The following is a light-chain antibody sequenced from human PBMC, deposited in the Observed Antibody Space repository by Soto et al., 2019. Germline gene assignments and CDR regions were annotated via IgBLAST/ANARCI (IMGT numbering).Light chain of an antibody. CDR2: EVN. Sequence: QSALTQPPSASGSPGQSVTISCTGTSSDVGGYNYVSWYQQHPGKAPKLMIYEVNKRPSGVPDRFSGSKSANTASLTVSGLQAEYEADYYCSSYAGSSNYVFGTGNKLTVL. J-gene: IGLJ1*01. CDR3: SSYAGSSNYV. V-gene: IGLV2-8*01. CDR1: SSDVGGYNY.